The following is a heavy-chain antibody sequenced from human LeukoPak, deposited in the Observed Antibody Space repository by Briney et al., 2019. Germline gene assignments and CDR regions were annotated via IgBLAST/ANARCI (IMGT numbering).Heavy chain of an antibody. D-gene: IGHD4-17*01. Sequence: GGSLRLSCAASGFPFRSYGMHWVRQAPGKGLEWVAVIWHDGTNKYYADSVKGRFTISRDNSKNTLHLQMNSLRDGDTAVYYSARDYGKNEPIDYWGQGTLVTVSS. J-gene: IGHJ4*02. CDR2: IWHDGTNK. CDR1: GFPFRSYG. CDR3: ARDYGKNEPIDY. V-gene: IGHV3-33*01.